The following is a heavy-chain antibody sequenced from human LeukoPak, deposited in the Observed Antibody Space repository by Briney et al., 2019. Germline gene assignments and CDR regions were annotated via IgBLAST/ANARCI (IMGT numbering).Heavy chain of an antibody. CDR2: ISYSGST. V-gene: IGHV4-39*01. J-gene: IGHJ4*02. CDR1: GDSISSSGFY. Sequence: SETLSLSCTVSGDSISSSGFYWGWLRQPPGKGLEWIGTISYSGSTYYNPSLKSRVTISVDTSKNQFFLQLNSMTAADTAVYYCARHFDFWGQGTLVTASS. CDR3: ARHFDF.